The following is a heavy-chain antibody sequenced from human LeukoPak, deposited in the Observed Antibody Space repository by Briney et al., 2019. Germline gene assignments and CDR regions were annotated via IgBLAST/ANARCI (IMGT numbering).Heavy chain of an antibody. CDR2: IYTSGST. V-gene: IGHV4-4*07. D-gene: IGHD3-10*01. CDR1: GDSISSYY. CDR3: AREEDGALMDV. J-gene: IGHJ6*03. Sequence: SETLSLTCTVSGDSISSYYWSWIRQPAGKGLEWIGRIYTSGSTNYNPSLKSRVTISVDTSKNQFSLKLSSGTAADTAVYSRAREEDGALMDVWGKGTTVTVSS.